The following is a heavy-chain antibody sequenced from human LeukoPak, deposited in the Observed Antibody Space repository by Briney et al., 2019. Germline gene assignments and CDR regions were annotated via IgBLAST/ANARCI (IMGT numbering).Heavy chain of an antibody. V-gene: IGHV3-74*01. D-gene: IGHD3/OR15-3a*01. CDR1: GSTFSSYW. CDR3: TREDWDFDS. Sequence: GGSLRLSCAASGSTFSSYWMHWVRQAPGKGLVWVSRINSDGSSTSYADSVKGRFTISRDDSNNMAYLQMDSLKNEDTAVYYCTREDWDFDSWGQGTPVSVSS. CDR2: INSDGSST. J-gene: IGHJ4*02.